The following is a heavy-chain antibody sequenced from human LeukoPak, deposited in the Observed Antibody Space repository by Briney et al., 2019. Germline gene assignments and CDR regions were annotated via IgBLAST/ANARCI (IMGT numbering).Heavy chain of an antibody. J-gene: IGHJ6*03. CDR3: ARGRSLWSYYYYYYMDV. CDR2: IYYSGST. CDR1: GGSISSYY. Sequence: PSETLSLTCTVAGGSISSYYWSWIRQPPGKGLEWIGYIYYSGSTNYNPSLKSRVTISVDTSKNQFSLKLSSVTAADTAVYYCARGRSLWSYYYYYYMDVWGKGTTVTVSS. V-gene: IGHV4-59*01. D-gene: IGHD2-8*02.